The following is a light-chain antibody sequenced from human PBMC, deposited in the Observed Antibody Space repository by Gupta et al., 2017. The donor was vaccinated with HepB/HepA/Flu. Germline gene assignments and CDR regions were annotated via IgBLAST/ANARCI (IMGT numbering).Light chain of an antibody. Sequence: EIVFTQSTATLSLSPGESATLSCRASQSVSSYLAWYKQKPGQAPRLLIYDASNSYTGIAARFSGSGYGKDVALTISSREQEDFAVYYCQQRSNWPPITFGGGTKVEIK. CDR3: QQRSNWPPIT. CDR1: QSVSSY. J-gene: IGKJ4*01. V-gene: IGKV3-11*01. CDR2: DAS.